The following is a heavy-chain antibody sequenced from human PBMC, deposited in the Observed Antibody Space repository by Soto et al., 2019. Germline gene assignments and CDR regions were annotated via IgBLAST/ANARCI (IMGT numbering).Heavy chain of an antibody. CDR3: ARVGAIPGPWYFDY. J-gene: IGHJ4*02. D-gene: IGHD2-21*01. Sequence: PGGSLRLSCAASGFTFSSYAMSWVRQAPGKGLEWVANIRGDGSEKYYADSVKGRFTISRDNAKNSLYLQMNSLRAEDTAVYYCARVGAIPGPWYFDYWGQGTLVTVSS. V-gene: IGHV3-7*05. CDR2: IRGDGSEK. CDR1: GFTFSSYA.